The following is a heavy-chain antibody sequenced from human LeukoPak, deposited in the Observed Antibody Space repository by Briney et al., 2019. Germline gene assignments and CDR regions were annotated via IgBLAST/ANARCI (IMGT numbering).Heavy chain of an antibody. J-gene: IGHJ4*02. Sequence: SETLSLTCTVAGGSISSSSYYWGWIRQPPGKGLEWIGSIYYSGSTYYNPSLKSRVTISVDTSKNQFSLKLSSVTAADTAVYYCARQLGYCSSTSCYADKVDYWGQGTLVTVSS. CDR3: ARQLGYCSSTSCYADKVDY. CDR1: GGSISSSSYY. V-gene: IGHV4-39*01. CDR2: IYYSGST. D-gene: IGHD2-2*01.